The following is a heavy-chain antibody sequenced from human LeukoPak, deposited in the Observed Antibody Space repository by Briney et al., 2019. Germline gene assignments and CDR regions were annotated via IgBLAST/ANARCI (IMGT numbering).Heavy chain of an antibody. J-gene: IGHJ4*02. Sequence: PGWSLTLSCPASGFTFNRYSMNWVRQPAGKVLEWVSSISSTSSYVNYADSVKGRFTISRDNAKNSLYLQMNSLRAEDTAVYYCVGGDYWGQGTLVTVSS. CDR1: GFTFNRYS. V-gene: IGHV3-21*01. CDR3: VGGDY. CDR2: ISSTSSYV.